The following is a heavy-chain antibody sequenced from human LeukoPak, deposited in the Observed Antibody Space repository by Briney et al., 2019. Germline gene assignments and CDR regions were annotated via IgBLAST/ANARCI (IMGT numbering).Heavy chain of an antibody. D-gene: IGHD4-11*01. CDR1: GYTFTGYY. CDR3: ARDSNLAL. Sequence: ASVKASCKASGYTFTGYYIHWVRQAPGQGLEWMGWINPNSGATNYAQKFQGRVSMSRDTSISTAYMELSSLRSDDTAVYYCARDSNLALWGLGTLVTVSS. V-gene: IGHV1-2*02. CDR2: INPNSGAT. J-gene: IGHJ4*02.